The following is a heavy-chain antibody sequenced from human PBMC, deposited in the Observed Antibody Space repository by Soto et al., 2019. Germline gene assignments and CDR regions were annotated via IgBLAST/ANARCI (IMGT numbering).Heavy chain of an antibody. CDR3: ARYLGLGFFDY. V-gene: IGHV3-21*01. CDR1: GFTFSSYS. Sequence: EVQLVESGGGLVKPGGSLRLSCAASGFTFSSYSMNWVRQAPGKGLEWVSSISSSRSYIYYADSVKGRFTISRDNAKNSLYLQMNSLRAEDTAVYYCARYLGLGFFDYWGQGTLVTVSS. D-gene: IGHD3-16*01. J-gene: IGHJ4*02. CDR2: ISSSRSYI.